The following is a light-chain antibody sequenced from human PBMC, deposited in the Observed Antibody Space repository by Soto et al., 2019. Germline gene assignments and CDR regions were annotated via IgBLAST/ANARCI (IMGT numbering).Light chain of an antibody. CDR2: GAS. CDR1: QSVSSSN. V-gene: IGKV3-15*01. CDR3: QQNNAWPRT. Sequence: EIVMTQSPATLSVSPGERATRSCRASQSVSSSNLAWYQQKPGQAPRLLIYGASTRATGIPARFSGSGSGTEFTLTISSLQSEDFAVYYCQQNNAWPRTFGQGTKVEIK. J-gene: IGKJ1*01.